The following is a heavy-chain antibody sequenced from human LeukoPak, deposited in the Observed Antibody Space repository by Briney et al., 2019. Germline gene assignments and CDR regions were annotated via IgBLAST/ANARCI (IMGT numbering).Heavy chain of an antibody. CDR1: GGSINRGGYC. CDR3: ARGAHYNILTAYFDY. V-gene: IGHV4-30-2*01. D-gene: IGHD3-9*01. CDR2: IYHSGST. Sequence: SQTLSLTCAVSGGSINRGGYCWSWIRQPPGKGLEWIGYIYHSGSTYYNPSLESRVTISLDRSKNQFSLKLTSVTAADTAVYYCARGAHYNILTAYFDYWGQGTLVTVSS. J-gene: IGHJ4*02.